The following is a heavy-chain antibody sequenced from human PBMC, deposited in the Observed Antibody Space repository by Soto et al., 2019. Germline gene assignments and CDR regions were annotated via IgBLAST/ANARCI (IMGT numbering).Heavy chain of an antibody. CDR1: GYTFTGYY. J-gene: IGHJ4*02. Sequence: ASVKVSCKASGYTFTGYYMHWVRQAPGQGLEWMGWINPNSGGTNYAQKIQGWVTMTRDTSISTAYMELSRLRSDDTAVYYCARDGRAVAGYFDYWGQGTLVTVSS. CDR3: ARDGRAVAGYFDY. V-gene: IGHV1-2*04. CDR2: INPNSGGT. D-gene: IGHD6-19*01.